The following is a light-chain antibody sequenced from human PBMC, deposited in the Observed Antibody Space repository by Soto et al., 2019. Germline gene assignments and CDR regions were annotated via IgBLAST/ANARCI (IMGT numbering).Light chain of an antibody. CDR2: GAS. CDR3: QQYGSSPT. CDR1: QSVGSD. J-gene: IGKJ1*01. Sequence: EIVMTQSPATLSVSPVERATLSCRASQSVGSDLAWYQQKPGQAPRLVIYGASTRAPGIPARFSGSGSGTDFTLTISRLEPEDFAVYYCQQYGSSPTFGQGTKVDIK. V-gene: IGKV3-15*01.